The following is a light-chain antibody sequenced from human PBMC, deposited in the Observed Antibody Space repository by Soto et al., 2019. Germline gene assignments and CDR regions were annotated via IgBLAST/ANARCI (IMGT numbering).Light chain of an antibody. V-gene: IGKV1-8*01. J-gene: IGKJ4*01. Sequence: AIRMTQSPSSFSASTGDRVTITCRASQGISSYLAWYQQKPGKAPKLLIYAASTLQSGVPSRFSGSGSGTDFTLTISCLQSEDFATYYSQQYYSYLPLTFGGGTKVEIK. CDR2: AAS. CDR3: QQYYSYLPLT. CDR1: QGISSY.